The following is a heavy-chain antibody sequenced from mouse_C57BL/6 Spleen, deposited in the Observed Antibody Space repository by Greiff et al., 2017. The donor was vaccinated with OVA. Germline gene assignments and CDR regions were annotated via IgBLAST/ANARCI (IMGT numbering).Heavy chain of an antibody. CDR2: IYPGNSDT. CDR1: GYTFTSYW. V-gene: IGHV1-5*01. CDR3: TRTPFDDWYFDV. Sequence: EVQVVESGTVLARPGASVKMSCKTSGYTFTSYWMHWVKQRPGQGLEWIGAIYPGNSDTSYNQKFKGKAKLTAVTSASTAYMELSSLTNEDSAVYYCTRTPFDDWYFDVWGTGTTVTVSS. J-gene: IGHJ1*03.